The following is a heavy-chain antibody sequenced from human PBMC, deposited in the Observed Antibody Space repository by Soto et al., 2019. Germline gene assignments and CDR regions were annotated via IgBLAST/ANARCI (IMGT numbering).Heavy chain of an antibody. CDR3: AIQEWEDYYYYGMDV. J-gene: IGHJ6*02. CDR1: GYSFTRYW. D-gene: IGHD1-26*01. V-gene: IGHV5-10-1*01. Sequence: GESLKISCKGSGYSFTRYWISWVRQMPGKGLEWMGRIDPSDSYTNYSPSFQGHVTISADKSISTAYLQWSSLKASDTAMYYCAIQEWEDYYYYGMDVWGQGTTVTVSS. CDR2: IDPSDSYT.